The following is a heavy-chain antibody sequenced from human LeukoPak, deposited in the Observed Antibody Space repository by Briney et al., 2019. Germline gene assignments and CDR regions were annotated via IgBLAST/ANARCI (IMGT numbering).Heavy chain of an antibody. J-gene: IGHJ4*02. CDR1: GDSISGYY. V-gene: IGHV4-59*01. CDR2: VYHAGHT. Sequence: TSETLSLTCTVSGDSISGYYWSWIRQPPGKGLEWIGYVYHAGHTHYSPSLKSRVTVSLDTSRNQVSLILSSVTAADTAVYYCARHRFGHLFDYWGQGTLVFVSS. D-gene: IGHD3-16*01. CDR3: ARHRFGHLFDY.